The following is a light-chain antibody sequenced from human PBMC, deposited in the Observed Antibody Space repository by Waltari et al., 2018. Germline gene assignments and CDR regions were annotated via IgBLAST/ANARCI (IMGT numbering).Light chain of an antibody. CDR3: ASWDDSLNGNV. Sequence: QSVLTQPPSASGTPGQRVTISCSGSGSNIGSNTVNWYQQLPGTAPKLLIYSNNYRPSGVPDRFSGSKSGTSASLAISGLQSEDEADYYCASWDDSLNGNVFGSGTKVTVL. CDR1: GSNIGSNT. V-gene: IGLV1-44*01. J-gene: IGLJ6*01. CDR2: SNN.